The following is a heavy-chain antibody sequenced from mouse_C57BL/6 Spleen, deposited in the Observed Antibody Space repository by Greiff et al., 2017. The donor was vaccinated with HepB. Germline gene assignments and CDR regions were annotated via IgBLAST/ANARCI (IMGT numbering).Heavy chain of an antibody. CDR3: ARELRLTSYAMDY. Sequence: QVQLQQPGAELVRPGSSVKLSCKASGYTFTSYWMDWVKQRPGQGLEWIGNIYPSDSETHYNQKFKDKATLTVDKSSSTAYMQLSSLTSEDSAVYYCARELRLTSYAMDYWGQGTSVTVSS. D-gene: IGHD2-4*01. J-gene: IGHJ4*01. CDR2: IYPSDSET. CDR1: GYTFTSYW. V-gene: IGHV1-61*01.